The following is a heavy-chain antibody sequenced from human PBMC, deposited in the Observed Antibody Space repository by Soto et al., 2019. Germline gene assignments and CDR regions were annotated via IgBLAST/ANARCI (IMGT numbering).Heavy chain of an antibody. Sequence: QVQLQESGPGLVKPSQTLSLTCTVSGGSISSGGYYWSWIRQHPGKGLEGIGYIYYSGSTYYNPSLELRVTISVDTSKNKFSLKLSSVTSSYTAVDYCARALQQLDLTPNYGMEVWGQGTTVTVSS. D-gene: IGHD6-13*01. CDR2: IYYSGST. V-gene: IGHV4-31*03. CDR3: ARALQQLDLTPNYGMEV. CDR1: GGSISSGGYY. J-gene: IGHJ6*02.